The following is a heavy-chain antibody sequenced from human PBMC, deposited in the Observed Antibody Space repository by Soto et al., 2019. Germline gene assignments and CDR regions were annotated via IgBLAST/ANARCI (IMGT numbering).Heavy chain of an antibody. D-gene: IGHD4-17*01. Sequence: QVPLVQSGPDLKRPGASMKVSCKASGYTFTSYGISWVRQAPGQGLEGMAWISPLKGRTQYSQKAQGRVTPSTDTTSNTAYMEITTLRVDDTAVYYCAMDYGDRPEYFKHWGQGTLVTVS. V-gene: IGHV1-18*04. CDR3: AMDYGDRPEYFKH. CDR2: ISPLKGRT. CDR1: GYTFTSYG. J-gene: IGHJ1*01.